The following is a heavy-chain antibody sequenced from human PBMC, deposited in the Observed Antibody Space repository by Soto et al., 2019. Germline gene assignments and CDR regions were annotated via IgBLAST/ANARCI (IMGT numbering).Heavy chain of an antibody. CDR1: GGSISSGGYY. J-gene: IGHJ5*02. D-gene: IGHD2-8*01. CDR2: IYYSGST. CDR3: AREGVGYCTTGVCYQLLRGWFDP. V-gene: IGHV4-31*03. Sequence: QVQLQESGPGLVKPSQTLSLTCTVSGGSISSGGYYWSWIRQHPGKGLEWIGYIYYSGSTYYNPSLKSRVTISVDTSKNQFSLKLSSVTAAHTAVYYCAREGVGYCTTGVCYQLLRGWFDPWGQGTLVTVSS.